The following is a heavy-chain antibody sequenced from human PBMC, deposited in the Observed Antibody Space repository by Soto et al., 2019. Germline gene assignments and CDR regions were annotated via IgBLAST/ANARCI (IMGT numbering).Heavy chain of an antibody. CDR3: ARLAVAGTGGTWFDP. D-gene: IGHD6-19*01. J-gene: IGHJ5*02. Sequence: SVKVSCKASGGTFSSYAISWVRQAPGQGLEWMGGIIPIFGTANYAQKFQGRVTITADESTSTAYMELSSLRSEDTAVYYCARLAVAGTGGTWFDPWGQGTLVTVSS. V-gene: IGHV1-69*13. CDR1: GGTFSSYA. CDR2: IIPIFGTA.